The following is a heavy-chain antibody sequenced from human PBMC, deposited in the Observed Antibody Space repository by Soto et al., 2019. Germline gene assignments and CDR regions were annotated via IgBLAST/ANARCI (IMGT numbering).Heavy chain of an antibody. Sequence: QGQLVQSGGEVKKPGASVKVSCKASGYTFSRYGISWVRQAPGQGLEWMGWISGYNGDTNYAQKFQGRVTMTIDTSTTTAYMELRSRTSDDTAVYYCAKNGQPPYYYFVLDFWGQGTTVTVSS. J-gene: IGHJ6*02. V-gene: IGHV1-18*01. D-gene: IGHD2-8*01. CDR1: GYTFSRYG. CDR3: AKNGQPPYYYFVLDF. CDR2: ISGYNGDT.